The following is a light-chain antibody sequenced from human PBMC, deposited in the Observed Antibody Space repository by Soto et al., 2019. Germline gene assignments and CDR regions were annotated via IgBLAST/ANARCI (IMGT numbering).Light chain of an antibody. CDR3: QQYGTSAPYT. Sequence: EIVLTQSPGTLSLSPGERATLSCRASQSVIGNYLAWYQQKSGQAPRLLIYAASTRATGIPDRFSGSGSGTDFTLTISRLEPEDFALYFCQQYGTSAPYTFGQGTKLEIK. V-gene: IGKV3-20*01. CDR2: AAS. CDR1: QSVIGNY. J-gene: IGKJ2*01.